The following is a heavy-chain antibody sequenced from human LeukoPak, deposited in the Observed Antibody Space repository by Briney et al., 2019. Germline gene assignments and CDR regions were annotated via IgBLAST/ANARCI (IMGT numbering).Heavy chain of an antibody. CDR2: IYYSGST. J-gene: IGHJ4*02. D-gene: IGHD4-17*01. V-gene: IGHV4-61*01. CDR1: GGSVSSGSYY. Sequence: SDTLSLTRTVCGGSVSSGSYYWSWIRQPPGKGLEWIGYIYYSGSTTYNPSLKSRGTISVDTSKNQFSLKLNSVTAADTAMYYCARGFAYGDTGSFDYWGQGTLVTVSS. CDR3: ARGFAYGDTGSFDY.